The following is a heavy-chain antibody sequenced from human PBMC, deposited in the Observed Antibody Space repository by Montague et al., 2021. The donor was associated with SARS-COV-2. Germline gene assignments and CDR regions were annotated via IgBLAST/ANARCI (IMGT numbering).Heavy chain of an antibody. D-gene: IGHD1-1*01. J-gene: IGHJ6*02. CDR2: TKQDGSEK. Sequence: SLRLSCAASGFTFSSYWMSWVRQAPGKGLEWVANTKQDGSEKYYVDSVKGRFTISRDNAKNSLYLQMNSLRAEDTAVYYCARVQRTTGTTRLGTYYYYYYGMDVWGQGTTVTVSS. CDR1: GFTFSSYW. V-gene: IGHV3-7*01. CDR3: ARVQRTTGTTRLGTYYYYYYGMDV.